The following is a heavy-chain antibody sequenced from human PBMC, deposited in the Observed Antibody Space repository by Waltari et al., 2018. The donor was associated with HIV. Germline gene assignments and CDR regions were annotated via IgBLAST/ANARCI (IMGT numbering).Heavy chain of an antibody. CDR2: IYYSGST. CDR1: GGSIRSSSYY. J-gene: IGHJ4*02. V-gene: IGHV4-39*01. Sequence: QLQLQESGPGLVKPSETLSLTCTVAGGSIRSSSYYGGWIRQPPGKGLEWIGSIYYSGSTYYNPSLKSRVTISVDTSKNQFSLKLSSVTAADTAVYYCARQGGAVGFDYWGQGTLVTVSS. CDR3: ARQGGAVGFDY. D-gene: IGHD6-19*01.